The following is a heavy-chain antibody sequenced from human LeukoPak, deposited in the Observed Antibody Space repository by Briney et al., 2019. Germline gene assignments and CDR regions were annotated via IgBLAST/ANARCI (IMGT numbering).Heavy chain of an antibody. CDR1: GGSISSHY. CDR3: ASGVINYGDYDYYYYYYMDV. CDR2: IYYSGST. Sequence: SETLSLTCTVSGGSISSHYWSWIRQPPGKGLEWIGYIYYSGSTNYNPSLKSRVTISVDTSKNQFSLKLSSVTAADTAVYYCASGVINYGDYDYYYYYYMDVWGKGTTVTVSS. D-gene: IGHD4-17*01. J-gene: IGHJ6*03. V-gene: IGHV4-59*11.